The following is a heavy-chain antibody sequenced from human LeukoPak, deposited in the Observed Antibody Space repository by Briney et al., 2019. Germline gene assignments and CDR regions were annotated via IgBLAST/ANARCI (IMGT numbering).Heavy chain of an antibody. CDR2: IYHSGST. V-gene: IGHV4-39*07. J-gene: IGHJ4*02. CDR1: GDSISTSNSY. Sequence: SETLSLTCTVSGDSISTSNSYWGWIRQPPGKGLEWIGSIYHSGSTYYNPSLKSRVTISVDTSKNQFSLKLSSVTAADTAVYYCARVLSRDGYVDYWGQGTLVTVSS. D-gene: IGHD5-24*01. CDR3: ARVLSRDGYVDY.